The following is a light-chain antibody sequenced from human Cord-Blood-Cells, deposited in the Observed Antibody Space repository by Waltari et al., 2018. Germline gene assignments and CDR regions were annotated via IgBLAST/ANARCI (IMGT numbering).Light chain of an antibody. J-gene: IGLJ2*01. CDR2: DVS. CDR3: CSYAGSYTYGV. V-gene: IGLV2-11*01. CDR1: SSDVGGYNY. Sequence: QSALTQPRSVSGSPGQSVTISCTGTSSDVGGYNYVSWYQQHPGKAPKLMIYDVSKRPSGDPDRFSGSKSGNAASLTISGLQAEDEAEYYCCSYAGSYTYGVFGGGTKLTVL.